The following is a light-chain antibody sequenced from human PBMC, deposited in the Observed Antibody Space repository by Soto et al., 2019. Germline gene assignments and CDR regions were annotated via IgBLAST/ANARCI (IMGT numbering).Light chain of an antibody. Sequence: SYELTQPPSVSVAPGKTASVACGGSNIGSKSEHWYQKKSGQAPVLVMYYDSDRPSGIPERVSGSNSGNTATLTISRVEAGDEADYCCQVWDISSGHVVFGGGTKLTVL. CDR3: QVWDISSGHVV. J-gene: IGLJ3*02. CDR1: NIGSKS. V-gene: IGLV3-21*01. CDR2: YDS.